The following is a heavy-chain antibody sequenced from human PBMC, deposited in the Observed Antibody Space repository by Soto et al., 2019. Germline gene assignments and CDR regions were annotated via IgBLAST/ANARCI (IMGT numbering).Heavy chain of an antibody. V-gene: IGHV1-46*01. J-gene: IGHJ4*02. Sequence: ASVKVSCKASGYTFTSYYMHWVRQAPGQGLEWMGIINPSGGSTSYAQKFQGRVTMTRDTSTSTVYMELSSLRSEDTAVYYCAETGYCSSTSCYEWARSLQVWGQGTLVTVSS. D-gene: IGHD2-2*03. CDR2: INPSGGST. CDR1: GYTFTSYY. CDR3: AETGYCSSTSCYEWARSLQV.